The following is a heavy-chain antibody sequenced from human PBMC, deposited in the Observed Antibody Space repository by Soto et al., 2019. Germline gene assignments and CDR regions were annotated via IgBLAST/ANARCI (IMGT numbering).Heavy chain of an antibody. CDR3: ARDRPGYSGYLTTYYYYGMDV. CDR1: GFTFSSYS. D-gene: IGHD5-12*01. V-gene: IGHV3-21*01. J-gene: IGHJ6*02. Sequence: GGSLRLSCAASGFTFSSYSMNWVRQAPGKGLEWVSSISSSSSYIYYADSAKGRFTISRDNAKNSLYLQMNSLRAEDTAVYYCARDRPGYSGYLTTYYYYGMDVWGQGTTVTVSS. CDR2: ISSSSSYI.